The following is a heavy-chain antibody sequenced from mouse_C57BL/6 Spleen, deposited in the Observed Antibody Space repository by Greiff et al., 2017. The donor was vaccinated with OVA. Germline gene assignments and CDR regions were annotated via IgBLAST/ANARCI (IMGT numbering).Heavy chain of an antibody. Sequence: VQLQQSGAELVKPGASVKLSCTASGFNIKDYYMHWVKQRTEQGLEWIGRIDPEDGVTKYAPKFQGKATITADTSSNTAYLQLSSLTSEDTAVYYCAREEITTVNYWGQGTTLTVSS. V-gene: IGHV14-2*01. CDR2: IDPEDGVT. CDR1: GFNIKDYY. D-gene: IGHD1-1*01. CDR3: AREEITTVNY. J-gene: IGHJ2*01.